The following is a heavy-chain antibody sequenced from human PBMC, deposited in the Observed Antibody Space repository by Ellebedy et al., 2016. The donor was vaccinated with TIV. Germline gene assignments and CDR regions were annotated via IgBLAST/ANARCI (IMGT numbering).Heavy chain of an antibody. CDR1: GFTFSGSA. CDR2: IRSKANSYAT. CDR3: TRGVEYDILTGYYYYGMDV. V-gene: IGHV3-73*01. Sequence: GESLKISXAASGFTFSGSAMHWVRQASGKGLEWVGRIRSKANSYATAYAASVKGRFTISRDDSKNTAYLQMNSLKTEDTAVYYCTRGVEYDILTGYYYYGMDVWGQGTTVTVSS. J-gene: IGHJ6*02. D-gene: IGHD3-9*01.